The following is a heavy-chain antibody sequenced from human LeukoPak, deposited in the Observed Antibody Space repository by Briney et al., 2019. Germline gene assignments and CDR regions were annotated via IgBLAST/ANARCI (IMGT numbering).Heavy chain of an antibody. J-gene: IGHJ4*02. CDR2: IYNSGST. D-gene: IGHD1-26*01. V-gene: IGHV4-59*01. CDR3: VRDRELNY. CDR1: GGSISIYY. Sequence: SETLSLTCTVSGGSISIYYWSWVRQPPGKGLEWIGYIYNSGSTIYNPSLKSRATISVDTSKNQFSLRLSSVTAVDKAVYYCVRDRELNYWGQGTLVTVSS.